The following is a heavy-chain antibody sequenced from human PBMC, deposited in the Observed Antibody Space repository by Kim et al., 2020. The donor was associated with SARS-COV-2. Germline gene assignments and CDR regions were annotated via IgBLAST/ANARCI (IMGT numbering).Heavy chain of an antibody. V-gene: IGHV4-39*01. J-gene: IGHJ4*02. CDR3: ARCIAALFDY. D-gene: IGHD6-6*01. Sequence: SETLSLTCTVSGGSISSSSYYWGWIRQPPGKGLEWIGSIYYSGSTYYNPSLKSRVTISVDTSKNQFSLKLSSVTAADTAVYYCARCIAALFDYWGQGTLVTVSS. CDR2: IYYSGST. CDR1: GGSISSSSYY.